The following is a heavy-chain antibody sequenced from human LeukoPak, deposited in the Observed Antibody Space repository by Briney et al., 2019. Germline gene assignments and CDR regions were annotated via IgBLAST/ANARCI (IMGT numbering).Heavy chain of an antibody. J-gene: IGHJ6*04. CDR1: GFTFSSYE. CDR3: AELGITMIGGV. D-gene: IGHD3-10*02. Sequence: GGSLRLSCAPSGFTFSSYEMNWVRQAPGKGLEWVSYISSSGSTIYYADAVKGRFTISRDNAKNSLYLQMNSLRAEDTAVYYCAELGITMIGGVWGKGTTVTISS. V-gene: IGHV3-48*03. CDR2: ISSSGSTI.